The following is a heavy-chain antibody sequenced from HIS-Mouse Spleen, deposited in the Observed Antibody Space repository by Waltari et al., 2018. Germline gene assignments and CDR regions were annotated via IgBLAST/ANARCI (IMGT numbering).Heavy chain of an antibody. CDR3: ARDPRWNDGIDY. CDR1: GGSISSSSYY. J-gene: IGHJ4*02. CDR2: SYYSGST. D-gene: IGHD1-1*01. V-gene: IGHV4-39*07. Sequence: QLQLQESGPGLVKPSETLSLTCTVSGGSISSSSYYWGWIRQPPGKGLEWIGRSYYSGSTYYNPSLKSRVTISVDTSKNQFSLKLSSVTAADTAVYYCARDPRWNDGIDYWGQGTLVTVSS.